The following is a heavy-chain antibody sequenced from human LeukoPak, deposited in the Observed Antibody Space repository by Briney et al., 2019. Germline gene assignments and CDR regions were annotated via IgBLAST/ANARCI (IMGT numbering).Heavy chain of an antibody. CDR3: ARGVFIAAAQYGF. Sequence: SETLSLTCTVSGGSISTYYWNWIRQPPGKGLEWIGYIYYSGATNYNPSLKSRVTISVDTSKNQFSLKLSSVTAADTAVYYCARGVFIAAAQYGFWGQGTLVTVSS. D-gene: IGHD6-13*01. J-gene: IGHJ4*02. CDR1: GGSISTYY. CDR2: IYYSGAT. V-gene: IGHV4-59*01.